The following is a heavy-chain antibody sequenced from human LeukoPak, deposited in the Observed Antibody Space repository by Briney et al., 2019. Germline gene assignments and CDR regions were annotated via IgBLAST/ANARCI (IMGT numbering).Heavy chain of an antibody. CDR3: ARGPHVYYDFWSGYLYYFDY. Sequence: ASVKISCKASGYTFTSYDINWMRQATGQGLEWMGWMNPNGGNTGYTQKFQGRVTITRNTSISTAYMELSSLRSEDTAVYYCARGPHVYYDFWSGYLYYFDYWGQGTLVTVSS. CDR2: MNPNGGNT. CDR1: GYTFTSYD. V-gene: IGHV1-8*01. D-gene: IGHD3-3*01. J-gene: IGHJ4*02.